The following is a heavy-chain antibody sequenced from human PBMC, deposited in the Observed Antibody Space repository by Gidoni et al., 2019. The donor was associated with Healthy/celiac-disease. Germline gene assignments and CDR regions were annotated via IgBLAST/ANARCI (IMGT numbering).Heavy chain of an antibody. V-gene: IGHV1-18*01. J-gene: IGHJ4*02. D-gene: IGHD2-15*01. Sequence: QVQLVQSGAEVKKPGASVKVSCKASGYTFTSYGISWVRQAPGQGLEWMGWISAYNGNTNYAQKLQGRVTMTTDTSTSTAYMELRSLRSDDTAVYYCASSVYCSGGSCYSGYYFDYWGQGTLVTVSS. CDR1: GYTFTSYG. CDR3: ASSVYCSGGSCYSGYYFDY. CDR2: ISAYNGNT.